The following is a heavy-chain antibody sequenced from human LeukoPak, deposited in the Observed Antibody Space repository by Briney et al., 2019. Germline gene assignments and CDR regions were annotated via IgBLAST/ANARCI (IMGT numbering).Heavy chain of an antibody. CDR1: GFTFSSYS. D-gene: IGHD1-26*01. V-gene: IGHV3-21*01. J-gene: IGHJ3*01. Sequence: PGGSLRLSCVASGFTFSSYSINWVRQAPGKGLEWVSSISSGGDYIYYAGSVKGRFTISRDKNSLYLQMNSLRAEDTAVYYCARDRRGIVGATIAFDLWGQGTMVTVSS. CDR3: ARDRRGIVGATIAFDL. CDR2: ISSGGDYI.